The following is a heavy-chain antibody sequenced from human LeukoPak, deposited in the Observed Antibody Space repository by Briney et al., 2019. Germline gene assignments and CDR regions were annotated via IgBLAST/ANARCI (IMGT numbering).Heavy chain of an antibody. D-gene: IGHD6-19*01. J-gene: IGHJ5*02. CDR2: ISGSATTT. CDR1: GFTFSDYA. Sequence: GGSLRLSCAASGFTFSDYAMTWVRQVPGEGLEWVSGISGSATTTDYADSVKGRFTISRDNSKTTLYLQMNSLRAEDTATYFCAKTRETRSRWYLLEAWGQGTLVTVSS. V-gene: IGHV3-23*01. CDR3: AKTRETRSRWYLLEA.